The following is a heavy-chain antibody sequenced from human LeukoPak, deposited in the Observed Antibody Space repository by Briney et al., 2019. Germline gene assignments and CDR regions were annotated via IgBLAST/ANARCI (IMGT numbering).Heavy chain of an antibody. Sequence: SETLSLTSTVSGGSISSGGYYWSWIRQHPGKGLEWIGYIYYSGSTYYNPSLKSRVTISVDTSKNQFSLKLSSVTAADTAVYYCARYRGYDPNWFDPWGQGTLVTVSS. V-gene: IGHV4-31*03. CDR2: IYYSGST. CDR3: ARYRGYDPNWFDP. CDR1: GGSISSGGYY. D-gene: IGHD5-12*01. J-gene: IGHJ5*02.